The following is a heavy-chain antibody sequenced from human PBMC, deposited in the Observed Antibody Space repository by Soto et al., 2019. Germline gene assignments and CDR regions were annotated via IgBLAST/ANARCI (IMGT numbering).Heavy chain of an antibody. CDR3: ARTPEEILPLGELSLEHYFDY. CDR1: GGTFSSYT. CDR2: IIPILGIA. J-gene: IGHJ4*02. Sequence: QVQLVQSGAEVKKPGSSVKVSCKASGGTFSSYTISWVRQAPGQGLEWMGRIIPILGIANYAQKFQGRVTITADKSTSTAYMELSSLRSEDTAVYYCARTPEEILPLGELSLEHYFDYWGQGTLVAVSS. V-gene: IGHV1-69*02. D-gene: IGHD3-16*02.